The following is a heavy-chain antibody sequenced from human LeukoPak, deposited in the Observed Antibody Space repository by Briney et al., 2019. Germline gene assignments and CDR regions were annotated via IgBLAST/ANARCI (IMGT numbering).Heavy chain of an antibody. J-gene: IGHJ4*02. CDR2: ISSSGSTI. V-gene: IGHV3-11*04. CDR3: ARDGRGITPTYYFDY. D-gene: IGHD3-10*01. CDR1: GFTFSDYY. Sequence: GGSLRLSCAASGFTFSDYYMSWLRQAPGKGLEGVSYISSSGSTIYYADSVKGRFTISRDNAKNSLYLQMNSLRAEDTAVYYCARDGRGITPTYYFDYWGQGTLVTVSS.